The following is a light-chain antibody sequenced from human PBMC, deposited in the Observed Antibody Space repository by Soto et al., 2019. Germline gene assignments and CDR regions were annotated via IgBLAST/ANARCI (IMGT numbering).Light chain of an antibody. CDR1: QGFLYSSNDKNY. V-gene: IGKV4-1*01. Sequence: DIVMTQSPDWLALFVGWRSTIHCKSSQGFLYSSNDKNYLAWYQQKPGQPPRLLIYWASTRESGVPDRVTGGGSGTDFTLTISSLQAEDVAVYYCQKYYSSPFTFGTGHKVAIK. CDR3: QKYYSSPFT. CDR2: WAS. J-gene: IGKJ3*01.